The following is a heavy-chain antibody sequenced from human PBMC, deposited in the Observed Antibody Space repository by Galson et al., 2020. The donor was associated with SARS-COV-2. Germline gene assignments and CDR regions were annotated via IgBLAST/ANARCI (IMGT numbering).Heavy chain of an antibody. J-gene: IGHJ4*02. CDR3: ARDGLNTLVRGIVTSTPEYFDL. CDR2: IHNSGTT. V-gene: IGHV4-59*11. D-gene: IGHD3-10*01. CDR1: GGSITSHH. Sequence: SETLSLTCTVSGGSITSHHWSWIRQSPGKGLEWIGSIHNSGTTDYNFSLERRAVISLDPSNSQLSLKMSFVTAADTAVYYCARDGLNTLVRGIVTSTPEYFDLWGRGTSVTVSS.